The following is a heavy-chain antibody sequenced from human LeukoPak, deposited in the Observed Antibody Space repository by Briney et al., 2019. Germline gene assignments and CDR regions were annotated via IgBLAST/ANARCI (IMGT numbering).Heavy chain of an antibody. V-gene: IGHV3-30-3*01. D-gene: IGHD3-10*01. CDR1: ALTFSRYT. CDR3: AREGWDGSGSLDY. CDR2: ISYDGSNK. Sequence: GRSLRLSCAGSALTFSRYTMHWVRQAPGKGLEWVAIISYDGSNKHYADSVKGRFTISRDNSKNTLSLQMNSLRAEDTAVYYCAREGWDGSGSLDYWGQGTLVTVSS. J-gene: IGHJ4*02.